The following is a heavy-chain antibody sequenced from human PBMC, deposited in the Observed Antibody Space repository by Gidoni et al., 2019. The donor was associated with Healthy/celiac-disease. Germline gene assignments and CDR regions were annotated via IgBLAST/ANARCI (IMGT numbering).Heavy chain of an antibody. D-gene: IGHD2-8*01. CDR1: GGSISSYY. V-gene: IGHV4-59*08. CDR2: IYYSGST. J-gene: IGHJ5*02. CDR3: ARQNGVSLSVGWFDP. Sequence: QVQLQESGPGLVKPSETLSLPCTVSGGSISSYYWSWIRQPPGKGLEWIGYIYYSGSTNYNPSLKSRVTISVDTSKNQFSLKLSSVTAADTAVYYCARQNGVSLSVGWFDPWGQGTLVTVSS.